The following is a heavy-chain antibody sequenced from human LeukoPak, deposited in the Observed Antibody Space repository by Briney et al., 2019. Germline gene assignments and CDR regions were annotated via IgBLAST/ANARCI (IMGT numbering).Heavy chain of an antibody. CDR2: IYYSGST. J-gene: IGHJ4*02. CDR3: ARGQGYSYGPRRDFDY. CDR1: GGSISSSSYY. D-gene: IGHD5-18*01. Sequence: PSETLSLTCTVSGGSISSSSYYWGWIRQPPGKGLEWIGSIYYSGSTYYNPSLKSRVTISVDTSKNQFSLKLSSVTAADTAVYYCARGQGYSYGPRRDFDYWGQGTLVTVSS. V-gene: IGHV4-39*01.